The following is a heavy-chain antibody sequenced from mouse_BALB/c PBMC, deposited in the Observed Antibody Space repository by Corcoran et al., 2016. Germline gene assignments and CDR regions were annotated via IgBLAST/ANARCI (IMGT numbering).Heavy chain of an antibody. Sequence: EVQLQQSGPELVKPGASVKMSCKASGYTFTSYVMHWVKQKPGQGLEWSGYINPYNDGNKYNEKLKGKATLTSDKSSSTAYMELSSLTSEDSAVYYCARMPYYYGSSYKAMDYWGQGTSVTVSS. D-gene: IGHD1-1*01. CDR2: INPYNDGN. CDR3: ARMPYYYGSSYKAMDY. J-gene: IGHJ4*01. CDR1: GYTFTSYV. V-gene: IGHV1S136*01.